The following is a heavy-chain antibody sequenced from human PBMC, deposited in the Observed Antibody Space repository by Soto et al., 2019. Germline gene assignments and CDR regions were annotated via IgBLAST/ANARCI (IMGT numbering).Heavy chain of an antibody. CDR1: GFTFSSYG. CDR2: ISYDGSNK. V-gene: IGHV3-30*18. D-gene: IGHD4-17*01. J-gene: IGHJ3*02. CDR3: AKDREGGDYVGAFDI. Sequence: QVQLVESGGGVVQPGRSLRLSCAASGFTFSSYGMHWVRQAPGKGLEWVAVISYDGSNKYYADSVKGRFTISRDNSKNTLYLQMNSLRAEDTAVYYCAKDREGGDYVGAFDIWGQGTMVTVSS.